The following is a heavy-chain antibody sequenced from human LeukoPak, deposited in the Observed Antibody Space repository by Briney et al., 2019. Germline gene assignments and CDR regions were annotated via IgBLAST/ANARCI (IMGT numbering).Heavy chain of an antibody. CDR1: GFTFSSYA. CDR2: ISYDGSNK. J-gene: IGHJ4*02. Sequence: GRSLRLSCAASGFTFSSYAMHWVRQAPGKGLEWVAVISYDGSNKYYADSVKGRFTISRDNSKNTLYLQMNSLRAEDTAVYYCAKDYRPGIQLCLGDYWGQGTLVTVSS. CDR3: AKDYRPGIQLCLGDY. D-gene: IGHD5-18*01. V-gene: IGHV3-30-3*01.